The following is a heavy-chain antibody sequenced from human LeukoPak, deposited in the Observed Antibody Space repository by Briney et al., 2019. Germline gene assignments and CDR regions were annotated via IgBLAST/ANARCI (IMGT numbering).Heavy chain of an antibody. V-gene: IGHV4-34*01. CDR2: INHSGST. CDR1: GGSFSGYY. D-gene: IGHD6-19*01. CDR3: ARDLSSGWYEEAYYYYYYGMDV. Sequence: SETLSLTCAVYGGSFSGYYWSWIRQPPGKGLEWIGEINHSGSTNYNPSLKSRVTISVDTSKNQFSLKLSSVTAADTAVYYCARDLSSGWYEEAYYYYYYGMDVWGQGTTVTVSS. J-gene: IGHJ6*02.